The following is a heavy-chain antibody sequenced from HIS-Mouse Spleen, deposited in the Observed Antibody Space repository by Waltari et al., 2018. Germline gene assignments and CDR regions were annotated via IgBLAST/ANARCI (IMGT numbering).Heavy chain of an antibody. Sequence: QVQLVESGGGVVKPGRSLRLSCAASGFTFRSYGMHWVRQAPGKGLEWVAVISYDGSNKYYADSVKGRFTISRDNSKNTLYLQMNSLRAEDTAVYYCAKDKHHAFDYWGQGTLVTVSS. CDR3: AKDKHHAFDY. J-gene: IGHJ4*02. CDR2: ISYDGSNK. CDR1: GFTFRSYG. V-gene: IGHV3-30*18.